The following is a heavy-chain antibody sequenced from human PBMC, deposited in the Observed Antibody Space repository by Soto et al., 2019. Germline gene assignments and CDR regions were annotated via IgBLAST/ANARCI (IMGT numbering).Heavy chain of an antibody. CDR3: ARDIAVAANWYDP. Sequence: EVQLVESGGGLVQPGGSLRLSCAASGFTFSSYWMSWVRQAPGKGLEWVANIKQDGSEKYYVDSVKGRFTISRDNAKNSRYLQMNSLRAEDTAVYYCARDIAVAANWYDPWGQGPLVTVSS. D-gene: IGHD6-19*01. CDR1: GFTFSSYW. J-gene: IGHJ5*02. CDR2: IKQDGSEK. V-gene: IGHV3-7*01.